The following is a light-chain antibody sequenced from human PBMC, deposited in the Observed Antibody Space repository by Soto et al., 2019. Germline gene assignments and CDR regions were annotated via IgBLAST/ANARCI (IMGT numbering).Light chain of an antibody. Sequence: AIPMTQSPSSLSASVGDRVTITCRASQAIRNDLAWYQQKPGKPPKVLIYGASTLQSGVPSRFGGSRSGTDFTLTITSLQPEDFAAYYCLQDYTYPFTFGQGTKLDIK. CDR2: GAS. V-gene: IGKV1-6*01. CDR3: LQDYTYPFT. CDR1: QAIRND. J-gene: IGKJ2*01.